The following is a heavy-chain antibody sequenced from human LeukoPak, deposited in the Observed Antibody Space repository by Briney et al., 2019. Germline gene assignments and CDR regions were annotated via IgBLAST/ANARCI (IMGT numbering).Heavy chain of an antibody. Sequence: PGGSLRLSCAASGFNFDDYVMSWIRQPPGKGLEWIGEINHSGSTNYNPSLKSRVTISVDTSKNQFSLKLSSVTAADTAVYYCARDREVRASKSHYYYYYMDVWGKGTTVTISS. V-gene: IGHV4-34*01. J-gene: IGHJ6*03. CDR3: ARDREVRASKSHYYYYYMDV. CDR1: GFNFDDYV. D-gene: IGHD3-10*01. CDR2: INHSGST.